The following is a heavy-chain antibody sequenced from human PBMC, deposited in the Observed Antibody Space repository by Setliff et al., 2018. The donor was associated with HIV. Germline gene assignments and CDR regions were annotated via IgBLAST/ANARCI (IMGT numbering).Heavy chain of an antibody. Sequence: NPSETLSLTCAVSGYSISSGFYWSWMRQPPGKGLEWIGSIYQSGNTNYNSSLESRVAISLDTSSNQFSLKLSSVTAADTAVYHCAREREAWSAYDSWGQGTLVTVSS. V-gene: IGHV4-38-2*02. D-gene: IGHD3-3*01. J-gene: IGHJ5*02. CDR3: AREREAWSAYDS. CDR1: GYSISSGFY. CDR2: IYQSGNT.